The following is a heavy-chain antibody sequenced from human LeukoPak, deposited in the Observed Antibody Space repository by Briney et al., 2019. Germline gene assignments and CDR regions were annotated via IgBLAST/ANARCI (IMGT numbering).Heavy chain of an antibody. CDR3: ARVSCSGGNCYFDY. D-gene: IGHD2-15*01. CDR1: GGSISSYY. V-gene: IGHV4-59*07. J-gene: IGHJ4*02. CDR2: IYHSGST. Sequence: SDTLSLTCTVSGGSISSYYWSWIRQPPGKGLEWIGYIYHSGSTNYNPSLKSRVAQSVDTSKSQFSLKLRSVTAADTAVYYCARVSCSGGNCYFDYWGQGTLVTVSS.